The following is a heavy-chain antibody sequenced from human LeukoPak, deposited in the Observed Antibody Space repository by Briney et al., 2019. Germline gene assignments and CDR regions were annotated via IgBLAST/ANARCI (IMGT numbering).Heavy chain of an antibody. CDR3: ARVGDRSSLAFGI. D-gene: IGHD6-6*01. CDR2: IIPIFGTA. Sequence: SVKVSCKASGGTFSSYAISWVRQAPGQGLEWMGRIIPIFGTANYAQRFQGRVTITTDESTSTAYMELSSLRSEDTAVYYCARVGDRSSLAFGIWGQGTMVTVSS. CDR1: GGTFSSYA. J-gene: IGHJ3*02. V-gene: IGHV1-69*05.